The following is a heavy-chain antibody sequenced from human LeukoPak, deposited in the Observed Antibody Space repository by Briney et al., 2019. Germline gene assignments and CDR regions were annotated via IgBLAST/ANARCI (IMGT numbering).Heavy chain of an antibody. J-gene: IGHJ4*02. D-gene: IGHD3-9*01. V-gene: IGHV3-48*03. CDR3: ARDSRGAYDILTGYWDY. CDR2: ISSSGSTI. CDR1: GFTFSSYE. Sequence: SGGSLRLSCAASGFTFSSYEMNWVRQAPGKGLECVSYISSSGSTIYYADSVKGRFTISRDNAKNSLYLQMNSLRAEDTAVYYCARDSRGAYDILTGYWDYWGQGTLVTVSS.